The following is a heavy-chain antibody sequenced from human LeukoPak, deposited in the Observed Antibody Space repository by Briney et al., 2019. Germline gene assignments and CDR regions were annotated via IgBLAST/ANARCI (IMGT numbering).Heavy chain of an antibody. CDR2: ISYDGSDK. CDR1: GFTFDSYA. V-gene: IGHV3-30-3*01. J-gene: IGHJ4*02. Sequence: GGSLRLSCAASGFTFDSYAMHWVRQAPGKGLEWVAVISYDGSDKYSADSVKGRFTISRDNAKNSLYLQMNSLRDEDTAVYYCARASFQRWLQLGGDWGQGTLVTVSS. D-gene: IGHD5-24*01. CDR3: ARASFQRWLQLGGD.